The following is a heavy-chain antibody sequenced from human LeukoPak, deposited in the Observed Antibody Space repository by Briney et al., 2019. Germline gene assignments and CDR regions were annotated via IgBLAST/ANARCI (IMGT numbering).Heavy chain of an antibody. V-gene: IGHV3-23*01. CDR2: ISGGGTST. CDR1: GFTFSSYA. Sequence: PAGSLRLSCAASGFTFSSYAMSWVRQAPAKGLEWVSVISGGGTSTYYADSVKGSFTISKDNSRNTLYLQMNSLRAEDTAVYYCAKTFIAVANPIDYWGQGTLVTVSS. D-gene: IGHD6-19*01. J-gene: IGHJ4*02. CDR3: AKTFIAVANPIDY.